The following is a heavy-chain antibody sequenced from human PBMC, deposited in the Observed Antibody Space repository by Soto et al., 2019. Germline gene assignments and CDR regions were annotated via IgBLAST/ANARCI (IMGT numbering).Heavy chain of an antibody. CDR1: GFTFTSYA. V-gene: IGHV1-58*01. Sequence: SVKVSCKASGFTFTSYAVQWVRQARGQRLEWIGWIVVCNGNTNYAQRLQERVTITRDMSTSTAYMELSSLRSEDTAVYYCAAERWNHHRAFDIWGQGTTVTVSS. J-gene: IGHJ3*02. CDR3: AAERWNHHRAFDI. CDR2: IVVCNGNT. D-gene: IGHD1-1*01.